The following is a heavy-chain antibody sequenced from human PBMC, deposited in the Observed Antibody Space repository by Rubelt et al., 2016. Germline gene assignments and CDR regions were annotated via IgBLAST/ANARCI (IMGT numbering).Heavy chain of an antibody. D-gene: IGHD3-3*01. V-gene: IGHV5-10-1*03. CDR1: GYSFTSYW. J-gene: IGHJ4*02. CDR2: IDPSDSYT. Sequence: EVQLVQSGAEVKKPGESLRISCKGSGYSFTSYWISWVRQMPGKGLEWMGRIDPSDSYTNYSPSFPGHVTISADNSISTAYLQWSSLKASDTAMYYCAIYDFWSGYYLDYWGRGTLVTVSS. CDR3: AIYDFWSGYYLDY.